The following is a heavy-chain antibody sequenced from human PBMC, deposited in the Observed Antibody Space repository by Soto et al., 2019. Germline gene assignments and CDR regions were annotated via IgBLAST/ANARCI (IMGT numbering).Heavy chain of an antibody. D-gene: IGHD2-2*01. V-gene: IGHV3-30*14. CDR2: ILYYGSTE. CDR1: GFIFSSYA. J-gene: IGHJ6*02. CDR3: ARDDIIVIPGGSYNYGMDV. Sequence: GGSLRLSCAASGFIFSSYAIHWVRQAPGKGLEWVAVILYYGSTEYFAYSVKGRFTISRDSFKNTFFLQMNILSAEDTAVYFFARDDIIVIPGGSYNYGMDVWGQGTTVTVS.